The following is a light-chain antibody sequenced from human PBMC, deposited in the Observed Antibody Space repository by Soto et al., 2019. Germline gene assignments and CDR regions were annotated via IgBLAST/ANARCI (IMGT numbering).Light chain of an antibody. CDR3: QRYYTTLLT. CDR2: WAS. CDR1: QSVLYSSNNKNY. J-gene: IGKJ4*01. Sequence: DIVMTQSPDSLAVSLGERATINCKSSQSVLYSSNNKNYLAWYQQKPGRPPKLLIYWASTRESGVPDRFSGSGSGTDFTLTISSLQAEDVAVYYCQRYYTTLLTFGGGTKLEIK. V-gene: IGKV4-1*01.